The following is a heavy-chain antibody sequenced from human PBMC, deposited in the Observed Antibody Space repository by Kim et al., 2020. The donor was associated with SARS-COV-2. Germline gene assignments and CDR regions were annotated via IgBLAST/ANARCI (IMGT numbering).Heavy chain of an antibody. CDR1: GITLSSYD. Sequence: GGSLRLSCAASGITLSSYDMHWVRQATGKGLEWVSAIGTASDTYYPDSVKGRFTISRENAKNSLYLQMNSLRAGDTAVYYCARDIHGMDVWGKGTTVTVS. V-gene: IGHV3-13*01. CDR3: ARDIHGMDV. CDR2: IGTASDT. J-gene: IGHJ6*04.